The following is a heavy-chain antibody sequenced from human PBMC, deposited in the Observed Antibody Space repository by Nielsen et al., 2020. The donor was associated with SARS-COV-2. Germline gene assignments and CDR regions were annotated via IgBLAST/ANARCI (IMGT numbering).Heavy chain of an antibody. CDR1: GFSFGNFA. CDR3: ARETIDHTSSFVDY. J-gene: IGHJ4*02. V-gene: IGHV3-30*04. Sequence: GESLKISCAASGFSFGNFAMHWVSQAPGKGLEWITIISYDVSYEHYADSVKGRFTISRDNSKSTVFLQMNSLKLEDTAVYYCARETIDHTSSFVDYWGQGTLVTVSS. D-gene: IGHD2-2*01. CDR2: ISYDVSYE.